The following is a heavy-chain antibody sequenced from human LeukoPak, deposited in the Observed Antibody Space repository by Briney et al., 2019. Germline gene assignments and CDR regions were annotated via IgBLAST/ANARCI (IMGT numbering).Heavy chain of an antibody. D-gene: IGHD2-15*01. CDR3: WGYCSGGSCPYCYYYYYMDV. CDR2: ISGSGGST. J-gene: IGHJ6*03. CDR1: GFTFSNYA. Sequence: GGSLRLSCAASGFTFSNYAMSWVRQAPGKGLEWVSSISASGGISGSGGSTYYADSVKGRLTISRDNSKDTLYLQMNSLRAEDTAVYYCWGYCSGGSCPYCYYYYYMDVWGKGTTVTVSS. V-gene: IGHV3-23*01.